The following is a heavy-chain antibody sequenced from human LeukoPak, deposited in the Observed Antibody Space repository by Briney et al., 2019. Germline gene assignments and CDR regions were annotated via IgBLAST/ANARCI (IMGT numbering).Heavy chain of an antibody. V-gene: IGHV1-69*05. CDR3: ARETISSSYSYMDV. CDR1: GGTFCSYA. CDR2: IIPIFGTA. J-gene: IGHJ6*03. Sequence: SVKVSCKASGGTFCSYAISWVRQAPGQGLEWMGRIIPIFGTANYAQKFQGRVTITTDESTSTAYMELSSLRSEDTAVYYCARETISSSYSYMDVWGKGTTVTVSS. D-gene: IGHD6-6*01.